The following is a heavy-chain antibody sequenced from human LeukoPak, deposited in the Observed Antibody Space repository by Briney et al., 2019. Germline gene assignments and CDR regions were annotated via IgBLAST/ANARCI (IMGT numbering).Heavy chain of an antibody. CDR3: ARETSTDFTFDY. J-gene: IGHJ4*02. Sequence: PGGSPRLSCAASGFTFSDYYMSWIRQAPGKGLEWISYISSSSSYTNYADSVQGRFNISRDNAKNSLYLQMNSLRAEETAVYYCARETSTDFTFDYWGEGSLVTVS. V-gene: IGHV3-11*06. CDR1: GFTFSDYY. CDR2: ISSSSSYT. D-gene: IGHD2-21*02.